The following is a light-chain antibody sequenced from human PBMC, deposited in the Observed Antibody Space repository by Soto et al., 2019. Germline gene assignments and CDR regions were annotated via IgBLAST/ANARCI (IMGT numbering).Light chain of an antibody. J-gene: IGLJ2*01. CDR1: TNDVGAFDY. Sequence: QSALTQPASVSASSGQSISISCTGTTNDVGAFDYVSWYQQHPGKPPKLIIYEIFNRPSGVSHRFSGSKSGNSASLTISGLQAEDEADYYCSSYTTNNAHVFGGGTKLTVL. CDR3: SSYTTNNAHV. V-gene: IGLV2-14*01. CDR2: EIF.